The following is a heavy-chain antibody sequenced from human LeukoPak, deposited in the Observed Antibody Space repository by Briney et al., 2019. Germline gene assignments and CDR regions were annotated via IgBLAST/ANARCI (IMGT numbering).Heavy chain of an antibody. J-gene: IGHJ4*02. CDR2: VKGDGSAT. Sequence: GGSLRLSCAASGFIFTDYWMNWVRQTPGRGLEWLASVKGDGSATSYVDSVKGRFTISRDNAKNSLYLQMNSLRAEDTAVYYCARDDYYDSSGYYDYWGQGTLVTVSS. D-gene: IGHD3-22*01. V-gene: IGHV3-7*03. CDR3: ARDDYYDSSGYYDY. CDR1: GFIFTDYW.